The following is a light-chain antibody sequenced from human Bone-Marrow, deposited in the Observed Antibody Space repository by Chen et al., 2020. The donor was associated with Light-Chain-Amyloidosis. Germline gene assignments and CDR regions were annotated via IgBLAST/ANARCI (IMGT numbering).Light chain of an antibody. J-gene: IGKJ1*01. CDR2: GAS. CDR1: QSLGSAY. Sequence: EVVLTQSPGTLSLSPGERAALSCRASQSLGSAYVAWYQQKPGQAPRLLISGASRRATGIPARFSDSGSGTDFTLTITSLEPEDFAVYYCQHHGGSAWTFGQGTKVEIK. V-gene: IGKV3-20*01. CDR3: QHHGGSAWT.